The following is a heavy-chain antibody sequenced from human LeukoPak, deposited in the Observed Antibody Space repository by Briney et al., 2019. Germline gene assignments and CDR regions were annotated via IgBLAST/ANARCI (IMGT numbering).Heavy chain of an antibody. D-gene: IGHD6-13*01. CDR1: GFTFSTYS. CDR2: ISSGSSTI. Sequence: PGGSLRLSCAASGFTFSTYSMNWVRQAPGKGLEWVSYISSGSSTIYYADSVKGRFTISRDNAKNSLYLQMNSLRAEDTAVYYCARDREPSAGTGAFDIWGQGTMVTVSS. V-gene: IGHV3-48*04. J-gene: IGHJ3*02. CDR3: ARDREPSAGTGAFDI.